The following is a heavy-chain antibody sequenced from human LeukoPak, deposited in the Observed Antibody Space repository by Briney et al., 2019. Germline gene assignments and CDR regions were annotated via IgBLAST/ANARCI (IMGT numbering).Heavy chain of an antibody. CDR3: AKVFRSGDLFVTDY. J-gene: IGHJ4*02. Sequence: PGGSLRLSCAAPGFTFSTYALTWVPQAPGKGREWVSTISGSGGGTYSADSVKGRFTISRDNSKNTLYLQMNSLRAEDTAVYYCAKVFRSGDLFVTDYWGQGTLVTVSS. V-gene: IGHV3-23*01. D-gene: IGHD4-17*01. CDR2: ISGSGGGT. CDR1: GFTFSTYA.